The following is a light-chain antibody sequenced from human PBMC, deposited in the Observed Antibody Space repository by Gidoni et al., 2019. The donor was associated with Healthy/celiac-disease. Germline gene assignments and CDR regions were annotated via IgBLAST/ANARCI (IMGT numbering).Light chain of an antibody. CDR1: NIGSKN. CDR2: RDS. J-gene: IGLJ2*01. CDR3: QVWDSSMV. Sequence: YALTRTRAVSVALVETARISSRGKNIGSKNVHWYQQKPGQAPVLVIYRDSNRPSGIPARFSGANSGNTATLTLSRAQAGDEADYYCQVWDSSMVFGGGTKLTVL. V-gene: IGLV3-9*01.